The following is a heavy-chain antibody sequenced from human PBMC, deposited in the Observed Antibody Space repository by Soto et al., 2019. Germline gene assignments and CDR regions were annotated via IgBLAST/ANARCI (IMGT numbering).Heavy chain of an antibody. J-gene: IGHJ4*02. CDR1: GGSISSYY. V-gene: IGHV4-59*01. CDR3: ARASGDY. CDR2: IYYSGST. Sequence: ETLSLTCTVSGGSISSYYWSWIRQPPGKGLEWIGYIYYSGSTNYNPSLKSRVTISVDTSKNQFSLKLSSVTAADTAVYYCARASGDYWGQGTLVTVSS.